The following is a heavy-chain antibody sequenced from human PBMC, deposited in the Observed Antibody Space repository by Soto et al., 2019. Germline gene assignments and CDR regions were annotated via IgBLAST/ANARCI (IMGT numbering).Heavy chain of an antibody. CDR2: INPSGGST. CDR3: ARDGGGYSSSWYLGNYYYYGMDV. Sequence: ASVKVSCKASGYTFTSYYMHWVRQAPGQGLEWIGIINPSGGSTSYAQKFQGRVTMTRDTSTSTVYMELSSLRSEDTAVYYCARDGGGYSSSWYLGNYYYYGMDVWGQGTTVTVSS. V-gene: IGHV1-46*03. CDR1: GYTFTSYY. D-gene: IGHD6-13*01. J-gene: IGHJ6*02.